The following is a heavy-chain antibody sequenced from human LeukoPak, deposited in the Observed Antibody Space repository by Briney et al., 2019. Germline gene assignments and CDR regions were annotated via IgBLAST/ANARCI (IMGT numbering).Heavy chain of an antibody. CDR3: AKDMVSYGMDV. V-gene: IGHV3-23*01. Sequence: GGSLRLSCAASGFMFDDYGMSWVRQAPGKGLGWVSAISGSGGSTYYADSVKGRFTISRDNSKNTLYLQMNSLRAEDTAVYYCAKDMVSYGMDVWGQGTTVTVSS. CDR2: ISGSGGST. D-gene: IGHD3-10*01. CDR1: GFMFDDYG. J-gene: IGHJ6*02.